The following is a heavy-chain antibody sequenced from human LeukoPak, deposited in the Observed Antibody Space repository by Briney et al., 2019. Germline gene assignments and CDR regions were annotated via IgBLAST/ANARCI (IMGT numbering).Heavy chain of an antibody. Sequence: ASVKVSCKASGYTFRSYSISWVRQAPGQGLEWMGWIRPSNGNTNYAQKLQDRVTMTTDTSTRTVYMQLKSLRSDDTAVYYCARDSGWELEQFYFDYWGQGTLVTVSS. CDR2: IRPSNGNT. V-gene: IGHV1-18*01. CDR1: GYTFRSYS. J-gene: IGHJ4*02. D-gene: IGHD1/OR15-1a*01. CDR3: ARDSGWELEQFYFDY.